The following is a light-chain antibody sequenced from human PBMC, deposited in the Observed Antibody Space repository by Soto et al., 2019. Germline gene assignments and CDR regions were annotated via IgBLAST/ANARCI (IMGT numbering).Light chain of an antibody. CDR3: QQYNSYSPIT. CDR1: QDIRND. Sequence: IQVTQAPSSLSASVGDRFTITCLTSQDIRNDLGWYQQKPGKAPKLLIYKASSLESGVPSRFSGSGSGTEFTLTISSLQPDDFATYYCQQYNSYSPITFGQGTRLEI. CDR2: KAS. J-gene: IGKJ5*01. V-gene: IGKV1-5*03.